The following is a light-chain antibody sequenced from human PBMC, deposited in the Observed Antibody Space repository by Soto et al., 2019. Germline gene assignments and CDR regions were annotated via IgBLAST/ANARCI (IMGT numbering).Light chain of an antibody. CDR3: QQYYSWPPFT. CDR2: GAS. CDR1: QSVGSS. J-gene: IGKJ3*01. V-gene: IGKV3-15*01. Sequence: EIVMTQSPATLSVSPGQRVTLSCRAKQSVGSSVPWYQQKPVQAPRLLIYGASTRATGLPARFSGSGSGTAFTLTISSLQSEDFANYYCQQYYSWPPFTFGQGTTVDIK.